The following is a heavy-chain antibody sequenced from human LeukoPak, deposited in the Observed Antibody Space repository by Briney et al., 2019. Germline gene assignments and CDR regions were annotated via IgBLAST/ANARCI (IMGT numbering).Heavy chain of an antibody. D-gene: IGHD3/OR15-3a*01. CDR3: ARQTGSGLFILP. V-gene: IGHV4-59*08. CDR2: IDHSGST. Sequence: SETLSLTCTVSGGSISGFYWSWIRQPPGKGLEWTGSIDHSGSTYYNPSLKSRVTISVDTSKNQFSLKLSSVTAADTAVYYCARQTGSGLFILPGGQGTLVTVSS. J-gene: IGHJ4*02. CDR1: GGSISGFY.